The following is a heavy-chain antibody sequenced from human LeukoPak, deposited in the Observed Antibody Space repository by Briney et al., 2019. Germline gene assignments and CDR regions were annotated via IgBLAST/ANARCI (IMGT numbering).Heavy chain of an antibody. J-gene: IGHJ4*02. CDR1: GFTFSTYS. CDR2: ISTSGSYI. CDR3: ARPLSRSSQAYCFDY. V-gene: IGHV3-21*01. Sequence: GGSLRLSCAASGFTFSTYSLNWVRQAPGKGLEWVSSISTSGSYIDYADSVKGRFTISRDNAKNSLYLQMNSLTAEDTAVYYCARPLSRSSQAYCFDYWGQGTLVTVSS. D-gene: IGHD2-21*01.